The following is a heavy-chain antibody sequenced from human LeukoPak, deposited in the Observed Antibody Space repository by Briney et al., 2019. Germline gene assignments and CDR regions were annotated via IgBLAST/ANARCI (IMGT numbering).Heavy chain of an antibody. CDR3: ARVHDSSGLELDY. D-gene: IGHD3-22*01. Sequence: SQTLSLTCAVSGGSISSGGYSWSWIRQPPGKGLEWIGYICHSGSTYYNPSLKSRVTISVDRSKNQFSLKLSSVTAADTAVYYCARVHDSSGLELDYWGQGTLVTVSS. J-gene: IGHJ4*02. CDR2: ICHSGST. V-gene: IGHV4-30-2*01. CDR1: GGSISSGGYS.